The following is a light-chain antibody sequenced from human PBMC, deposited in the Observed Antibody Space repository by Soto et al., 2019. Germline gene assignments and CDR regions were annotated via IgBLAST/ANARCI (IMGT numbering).Light chain of an antibody. Sequence: EIVLIQSPATLSLSPGERATLSCRASQSVGSYLAWYQHKPGQAPRLLISDASNRATGIPARFSGSGSGTEFTLTISSLQSEDFAVYYCQQYSNWPPNTFGQGTKVDIK. V-gene: IGKV3-11*01. CDR1: QSVGSY. J-gene: IGKJ2*01. CDR2: DAS. CDR3: QQYSNWPPNT.